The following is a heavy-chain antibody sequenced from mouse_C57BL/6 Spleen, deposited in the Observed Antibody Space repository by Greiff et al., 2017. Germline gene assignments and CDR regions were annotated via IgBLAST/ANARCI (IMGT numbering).Heavy chain of an antibody. CDR2: ISSGSSTI. V-gene: IGHV5-17*01. CDR3: ARKALRGAMDY. CDR1: GFTFSDYG. J-gene: IGHJ4*01. Sequence: EVKLVESGGGLVKPGGSLKLSCAASGFTFSDYGMHWVRQAPEKGLEWVAYISSGSSTIYYADTVKGRFTISRDNAKNTLFLQMTSLRSEDTAMDYCARKALRGAMDYWGQGTSVTVSS.